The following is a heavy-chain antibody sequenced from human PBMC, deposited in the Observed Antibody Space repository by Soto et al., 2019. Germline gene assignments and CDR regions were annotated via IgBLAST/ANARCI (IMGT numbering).Heavy chain of an antibody. Sequence: PGGSLRLSCSASGFTFSMHSMHWVRQTPGKALEYVSAISRDGRSTFYADSVKGRFTISRDNSKNTLYLRMNSLRSDDTAVYYCVKEAILFINTLVVLIFDYWGQGTQVTVSS. CDR1: GFTFSMHS. J-gene: IGHJ4*02. V-gene: IGHV3-64D*08. D-gene: IGHD3-22*01. CDR2: ISRDGRST. CDR3: VKEAILFINTLVVLIFDY.